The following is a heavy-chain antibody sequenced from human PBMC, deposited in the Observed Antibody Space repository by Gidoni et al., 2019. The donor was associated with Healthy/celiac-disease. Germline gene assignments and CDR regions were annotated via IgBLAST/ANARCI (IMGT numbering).Heavy chain of an antibody. Sequence: EVQLLESGGGLVQPGGSLRLSCAASGFTFSSNAMSWVRQAPGKGLEWVSAISGSGGSTYYADSVKGRFTISRDNAKNTLYLQMNSLRAEDTAVYYCAKDRSRRDGDTVDYWGQGTLVTVSS. CDR2: ISGSGGST. J-gene: IGHJ4*02. CDR1: GFTFSSNA. V-gene: IGHV3-23*01. D-gene: IGHD4-17*01. CDR3: AKDRSRRDGDTVDY.